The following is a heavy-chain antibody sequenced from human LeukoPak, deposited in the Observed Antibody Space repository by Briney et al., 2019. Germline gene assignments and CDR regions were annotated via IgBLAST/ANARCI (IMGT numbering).Heavy chain of an antibody. J-gene: IGHJ4*02. CDR2: IWYDGSNK. CDR1: GFTFTSYG. CDR3: ARGWPIPATHPIDY. V-gene: IGHV3-33*08. Sequence: PGGSLRLSCAASGFTFTSYGMHWVRQAPSKGLEWVAVIWYDGSNKYYADSVKGRFTISRDSSKNTLFLQMNSLRAEDTAVYYCARGWPIPATHPIDYWGQGALVTVSS. D-gene: IGHD2-2*02.